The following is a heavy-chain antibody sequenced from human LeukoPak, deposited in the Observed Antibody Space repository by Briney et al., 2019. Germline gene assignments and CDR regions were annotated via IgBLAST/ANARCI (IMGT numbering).Heavy chain of an antibody. D-gene: IGHD6-19*01. Sequence: PGGSLRLSCAASGFIFSSNYMGWVRQAPGKGLEWVSVIYSSGSTYYPDSVKGRFTISRDESKNTLYLQMNSLRAEDTAVYYCTRLAVAYFDSWGQGTLVTVSS. V-gene: IGHV3-66*04. CDR2: IYSSGST. CDR3: TRLAVAYFDS. J-gene: IGHJ4*02. CDR1: GFIFSSNY.